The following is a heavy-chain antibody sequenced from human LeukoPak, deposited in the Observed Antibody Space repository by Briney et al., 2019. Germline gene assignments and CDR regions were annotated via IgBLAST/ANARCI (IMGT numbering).Heavy chain of an antibody. CDR2: ISGDGIRT. Sequence: QTGGSLRLSCAASGFTFDDYAMHWVRHTPGKGLEWVSLISGDGIRTYYADSVKGRFTISRDNSKNSLYLEMNSLRTEDTALYYCAKDIWVGHDILTYYYGVDVWGQGTTVTVSS. CDR1: GFTFDDYA. V-gene: IGHV3-43*02. D-gene: IGHD3-9*01. CDR3: AKDIWVGHDILTYYYGVDV. J-gene: IGHJ6*02.